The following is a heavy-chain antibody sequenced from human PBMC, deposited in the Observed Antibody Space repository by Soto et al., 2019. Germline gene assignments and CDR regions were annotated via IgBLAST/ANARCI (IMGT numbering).Heavy chain of an antibody. CDR3: AKPLFLYLPEAAAGRENWFDP. D-gene: IGHD6-13*01. Sequence: GGSLRLSCAASGFTFSSYAMSWVRQAPGKGLEWVSAISGSGGSTYYADSVKGRFTISRDNSKNTLYLQMNSLRAEDTAVYYCAKPLFLYLPEAAAGRENWFDPWGQGTLVTVSS. J-gene: IGHJ5*02. CDR1: GFTFSSYA. V-gene: IGHV3-23*01. CDR2: ISGSGGST.